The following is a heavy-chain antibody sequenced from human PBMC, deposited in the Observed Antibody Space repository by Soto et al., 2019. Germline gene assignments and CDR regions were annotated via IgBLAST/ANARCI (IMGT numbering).Heavy chain of an antibody. D-gene: IGHD1-26*01. V-gene: IGHV3-74*01. CDR3: TRNAHWSYDY. J-gene: IGHJ4*02. CDR1: GFTLSGSW. CDR2: INSDGSVT. Sequence: GGSLRLSCGVSGFTLSGSWMHWVRQAPGKGLVWVSLINSDGSVTIYADSVKGRFTISRDNAKNTLSLQMNSLRAEDTAVYYCTRNAHWSYDYWGQGVLVTVSS.